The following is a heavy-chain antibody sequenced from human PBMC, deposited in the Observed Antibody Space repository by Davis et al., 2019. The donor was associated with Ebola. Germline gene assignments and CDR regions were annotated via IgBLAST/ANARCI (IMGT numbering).Heavy chain of an antibody. CDR1: GFVFSSYV. CDR3: TTPGGQDSGYDVFDI. J-gene: IGHJ3*02. CDR2: LGLSADT. D-gene: IGHD5-12*01. Sequence: GGFLRLSCAASGFVFSSYVMSWVRRAPGKGLEWVSTLGLSADTYYADSVKGRFTISRDNSKNTLHLQMNSLRVEDTAIYYCTTPGGQDSGYDVFDIWGQGTMVTVSS. V-gene: IGHV3-23*01.